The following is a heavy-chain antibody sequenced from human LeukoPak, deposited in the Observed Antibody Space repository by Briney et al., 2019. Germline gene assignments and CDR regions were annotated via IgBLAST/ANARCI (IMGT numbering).Heavy chain of an antibody. D-gene: IGHD1-14*01. CDR2: INNDGSST. Sequence: PGGSLRLSCAASGFTFSTYWMHWVRHPPGRGLVWVSRINNDGSSTSYADSVKGRFTISRDNAKNTLYLQMNSLRAEDTAVYYCVRGTGFFDYWGQGSLVTVSS. V-gene: IGHV3-74*01. CDR3: VRGTGFFDY. J-gene: IGHJ4*02. CDR1: GFTFSTYW.